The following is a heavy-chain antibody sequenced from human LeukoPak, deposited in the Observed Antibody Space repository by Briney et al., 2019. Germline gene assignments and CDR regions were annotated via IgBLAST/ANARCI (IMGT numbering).Heavy chain of an antibody. CDR1: GGSISSSSYY. Sequence: SETLSLTCTVSGGSISSSSYYWGWIRQPPGKGLEWIGSIYYSGSTYYNPSLKSRVTISVDTSKNQFSLKLSSVTTADTAVYYCARQFPRSAGYYFDYWGQGTLVTVSP. CDR3: ARQFPRSAGYYFDY. J-gene: IGHJ4*02. V-gene: IGHV4-39*01. CDR2: IYYSGST. D-gene: IGHD6-13*01.